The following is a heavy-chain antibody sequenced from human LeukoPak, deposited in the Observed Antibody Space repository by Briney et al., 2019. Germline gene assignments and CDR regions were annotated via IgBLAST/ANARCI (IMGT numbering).Heavy chain of an antibody. Sequence: SETLSLTCAVSGYSISSGYYWGWIRQPPGKGLEWIGSIYYSGSTYYNPSLKSRVTISVDTSKNQFSLKLSSVTAADTAVYYCAGYCSGGSCYSGGAFDIWGQGTMVTVSS. CDR1: GYSISSGYY. J-gene: IGHJ3*02. V-gene: IGHV4-38-2*01. CDR3: AGYCSGGSCYSGGAFDI. CDR2: IYYSGST. D-gene: IGHD2-15*01.